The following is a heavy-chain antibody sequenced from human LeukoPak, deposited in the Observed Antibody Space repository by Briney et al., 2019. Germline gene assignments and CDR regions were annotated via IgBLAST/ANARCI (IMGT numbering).Heavy chain of an antibody. J-gene: IGHJ4*02. Sequence: GGSLRLSCAASGFIFSDYYMGWIRQAPGKGLEWVSAISGSGGSTYYADSVKGRFTISRDNSKNTLYLQMNSLRAEDTAVYYCAKAGNVYSYPPSPYDYWGQGTLVTVSS. CDR3: AKAGNVYSYPPSPYDY. CDR1: GFIFSDYY. D-gene: IGHD5-18*01. CDR2: ISGSGGST. V-gene: IGHV3-23*01.